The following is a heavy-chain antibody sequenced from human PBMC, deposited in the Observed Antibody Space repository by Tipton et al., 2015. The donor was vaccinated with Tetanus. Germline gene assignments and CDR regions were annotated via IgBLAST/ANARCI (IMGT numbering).Heavy chain of an antibody. V-gene: IGHV4-31*03. CDR3: ARANNEFPKKGPFDS. Sequence: TLSLTCTVAGDSISSGGYYWNWVRQNPGKGLEWLGYIFSGGTTFYSPSLNGRVSMSLDTSKNLFALRLASVTAADTAVYYCARANNEFPKKGPFDSWGQGSLVIVSS. CDR1: GDSISSGGYY. J-gene: IGHJ4*02. D-gene: IGHD1-1*01. CDR2: IFSGGTT.